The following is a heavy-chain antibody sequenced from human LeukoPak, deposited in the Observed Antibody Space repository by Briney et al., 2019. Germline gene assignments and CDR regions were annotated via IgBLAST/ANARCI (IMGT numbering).Heavy chain of an antibody. CDR2: IKQDGSER. J-gene: IGHJ4*02. Sequence: GGSLRLSCVVSEFTFSGTWMSWVRQAPGKGLQWVANIKQDGSERYYVDSVKGRFTISRDNAKNSLYLQMNSLRAEDTAVYYCATFTPVAGNFDYWGQGTLVTVSS. D-gene: IGHD6-19*01. V-gene: IGHV3-7*01. CDR3: ATFTPVAGNFDY. CDR1: EFTFSGTW.